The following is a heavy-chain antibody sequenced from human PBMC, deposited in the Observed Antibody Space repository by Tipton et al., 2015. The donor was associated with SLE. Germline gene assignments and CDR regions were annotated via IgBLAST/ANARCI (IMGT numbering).Heavy chain of an antibody. CDR3: AKDEVGAIDY. D-gene: IGHD1-26*01. CDR2: INSDGSST. Sequence: SLRLSCAASGFTFSSYWMHWVRQAPGKGLVWVSRINSDGSSTSYADSVKGRFTISRDNSKNMLYLQMNSLRPEDTAVYYCAKDEVGAIDYWGQGTLVTVSS. CDR1: GFTFSSYW. V-gene: IGHV3-74*01. J-gene: IGHJ4*02.